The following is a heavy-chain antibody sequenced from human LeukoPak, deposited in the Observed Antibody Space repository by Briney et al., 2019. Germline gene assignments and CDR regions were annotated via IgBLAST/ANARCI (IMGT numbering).Heavy chain of an antibody. D-gene: IGHD6-19*01. Sequence: ASVNFSCQASAYTFTSYGINWVRQATGQGLEWMGWISAYNGNTNYAQKLQGRVTMTTDTSTSTAYMELRSLRSDDTAVYYCARDGLVAVAGTLGYWGQGTLVTVSS. CDR1: AYTFTSYG. CDR2: ISAYNGNT. V-gene: IGHV1-18*04. CDR3: ARDGLVAVAGTLGY. J-gene: IGHJ4*02.